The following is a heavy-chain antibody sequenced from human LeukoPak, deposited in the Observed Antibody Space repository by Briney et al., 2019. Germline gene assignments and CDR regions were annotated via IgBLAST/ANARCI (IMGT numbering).Heavy chain of an antibody. CDR1: GYTFTSYG. CDR2: ISAYNGNT. CDR3: ARDRGSIVGAVGRGAFDI. Sequence: ASVKVSCKASGYTFTSYGISWVRQAPGQGLEWMGWISAYNGNTNYAQELQGRVTMTTDTSTSTAYMELRSLRSDDTAVYYCARDRGSIVGAVGRGAFDIWGQGTMVTVSS. V-gene: IGHV1-18*01. D-gene: IGHD1-26*01. J-gene: IGHJ3*02.